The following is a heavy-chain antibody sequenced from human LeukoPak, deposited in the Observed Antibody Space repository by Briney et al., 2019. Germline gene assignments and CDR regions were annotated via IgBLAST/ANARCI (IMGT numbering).Heavy chain of an antibody. V-gene: IGHV3-74*01. Sequence: GGSLRLSCAASGFTFSSYWMHWVRQAPGKGLVWVSLLNSDGTSTFYADSVRGRFTISRNNAKNTLYLQMNSLRAEDTAVYYCARKGSGNYYVDYWGQGTLVTVSS. CDR3: ARKGSGNYYVDY. D-gene: IGHD1-26*01. CDR1: GFTFSSYW. J-gene: IGHJ4*02. CDR2: LNSDGTST.